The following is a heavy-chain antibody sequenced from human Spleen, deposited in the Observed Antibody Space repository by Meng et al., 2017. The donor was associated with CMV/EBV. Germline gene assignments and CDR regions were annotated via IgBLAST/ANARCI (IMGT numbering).Heavy chain of an antibody. CDR2: MNPNSGNT. J-gene: IGHJ4*02. V-gene: IGHV1-8*02. CDR1: GYTFTGYY. CDR3: ATRNYFDN. Sequence: ASVKVSCKASGYTFTGYYMHWVRQAPGQGLEWMGWMNPNSGNTGYAQKFQGRVTMTRDTSTRTAYQELRCLRSEDTAVYYCATRNYFDNWGQGTLVTVSS.